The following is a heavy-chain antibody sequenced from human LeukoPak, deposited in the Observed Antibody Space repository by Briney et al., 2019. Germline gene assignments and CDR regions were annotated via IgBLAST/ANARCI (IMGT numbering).Heavy chain of an antibody. D-gene: IGHD2-15*01. CDR3: AREAYCSGGSCYSGRAFDI. J-gene: IGHJ3*02. CDR2: IRYDGSNK. V-gene: IGHV3-30*02. Sequence: GGSLRLSCAASGFTFSSYAMSWVRQAPGKGLEWVAFIRYDGSNKYYADSVKGRFTISRDNAKNTLYLQMNSLRAEDTAVYYCAREAYCSGGSCYSGRAFDIWGQGTMVTVSS. CDR1: GFTFSSYA.